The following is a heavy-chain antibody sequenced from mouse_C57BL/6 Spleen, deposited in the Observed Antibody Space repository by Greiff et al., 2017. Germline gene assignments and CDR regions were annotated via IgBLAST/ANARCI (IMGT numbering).Heavy chain of an antibody. CDR2: IYPSDSET. J-gene: IGHJ3*01. CDR1: GYTFTSYW. D-gene: IGHD2-1*01. V-gene: IGHV1-61*01. Sequence: QVQLQQPGAELVRPGSSVKLSCKASGYTFTSYWMDWVKQRPGQGLEWIGNIYPSDSETHYTQKFKDKATLTVDKSSSTAYMQLSSLTSEDSAVYYCARRGGNYSAWFAYWGQGTLVTVAA. CDR3: ARRGGNYSAWFAY.